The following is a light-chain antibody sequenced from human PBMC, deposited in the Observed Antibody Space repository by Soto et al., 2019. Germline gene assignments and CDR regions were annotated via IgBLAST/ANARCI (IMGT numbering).Light chain of an antibody. CDR1: QDVSRS. Sequence: DPQLTQSPSFLSASVGDRVTIACRASQDVSRSVGWYQQKPGTAPKLLISAASTLNSGVPSRFSGSGSGTDFTLTISSLQPEDFATYYCQQLWTYPLTFGGGTKVEI. J-gene: IGKJ4*01. CDR2: AAS. V-gene: IGKV1-9*01. CDR3: QQLWTYPLT.